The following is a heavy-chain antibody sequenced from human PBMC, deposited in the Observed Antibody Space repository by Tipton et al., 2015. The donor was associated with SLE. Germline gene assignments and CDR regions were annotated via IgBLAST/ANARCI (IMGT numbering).Heavy chain of an antibody. CDR2: INHSGST. CDR3: ARGDSSGWYRDWFFDL. V-gene: IGHV4-34*01. J-gene: IGHJ2*01. D-gene: IGHD6-19*01. CDR1: GGSFSGYY. Sequence: TLSLTCAVYGGSFSGYYWSWIRQPPGKGLEWIGEINHSGSTNYNPPLKSRVTISVDTSKNQFSLKLSSVTAADTAVYYCARGDSSGWYRDWFFDLWGRGTLVTVSS.